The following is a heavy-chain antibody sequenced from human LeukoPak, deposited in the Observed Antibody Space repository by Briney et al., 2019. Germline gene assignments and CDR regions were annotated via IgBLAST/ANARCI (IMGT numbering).Heavy chain of an antibody. Sequence: ASVKVSYKASGHTFTGYYMHWVRQAPGQGLEWMGWINPNSGGTNHAQKFQDRVSMTRDTSISTAYMELSRLRSDDTAVYYCAQSSGWDSLKYWGQGTLVTVSS. CDR2: INPNSGGT. J-gene: IGHJ4*02. CDR1: GHTFTGYY. V-gene: IGHV1-2*02. CDR3: AQSSGWDSLKY. D-gene: IGHD6-19*01.